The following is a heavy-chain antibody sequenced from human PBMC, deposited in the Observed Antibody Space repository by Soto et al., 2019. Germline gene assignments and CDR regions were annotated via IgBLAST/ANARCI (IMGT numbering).Heavy chain of an antibody. CDR3: ARDCSGATCSFNY. Sequence: QLQLVQSGADVKKPGASVKVSCKTSGYTFTSYGTTWVRQVPGQGLGWMGGISAYSGNINYAQKFQDRVTMTTDTSTSTAYMELRSLRSDDTAVYYCARDCSGATCSFNYWGQGTLVTVSS. J-gene: IGHJ4*02. CDR1: GYTFTSYG. V-gene: IGHV1-18*01. D-gene: IGHD2-15*01. CDR2: ISAYSGNI.